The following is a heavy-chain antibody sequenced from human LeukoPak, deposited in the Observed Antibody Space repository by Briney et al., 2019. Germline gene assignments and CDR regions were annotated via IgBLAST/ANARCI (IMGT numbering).Heavy chain of an antibody. D-gene: IGHD3-10*01. CDR2: INHSGST. Sequence: SETLSLTCAVYGGSFSGYYWSWIRQPPGKGLEWIGEINHSGSTNYNPSLKSRVTISVDTSKNQFSLKLSSVTAADTAVYYCARDLIDYYGSGSYSGRFDPWGQGTLVTVSS. CDR3: ARDLIDYYGSGSYSGRFDP. CDR1: GGSFSGYY. V-gene: IGHV4-34*01. J-gene: IGHJ5*02.